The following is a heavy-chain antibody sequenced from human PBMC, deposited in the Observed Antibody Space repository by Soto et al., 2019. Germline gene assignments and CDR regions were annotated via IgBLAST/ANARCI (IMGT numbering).Heavy chain of an antibody. CDR2: IYYSGST. V-gene: IGHV4-39*01. CDR3: ARKWLYYYYGMAV. Sequence: PSETLSLTCTVSGGSISSSSYYWGWIRQPPGKGLEWIGSIYYSGSTYYNPSLKSRVTISVDTSKNQFSLKLSSVTAADTFVYYWARKWLYYYYGMAVGGKGTRVTVS. D-gene: IGHD6-19*01. J-gene: IGHJ6*04. CDR1: GGSISSSSYY.